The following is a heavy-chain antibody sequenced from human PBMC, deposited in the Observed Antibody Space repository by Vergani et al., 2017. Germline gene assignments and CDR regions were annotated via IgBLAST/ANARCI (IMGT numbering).Heavy chain of an antibody. D-gene: IGHD6-19*01. V-gene: IGHV3-30*03. Sequence: QVQLVESGGGVVQPGRSLRLSCAASGFTFSSYGMHWVRQAPGNGLEWVAVISYDGSNKYYADSVKGRFTISRDNSKNTLYLQMNSLRAEDTAVYYCARKGEGGWLALTQGYYYYGMDVWGQGTTVTVSS. CDR2: ISYDGSNK. J-gene: IGHJ6*02. CDR1: GFTFSSYG. CDR3: ARKGEGGWLALTQGYYYYGMDV.